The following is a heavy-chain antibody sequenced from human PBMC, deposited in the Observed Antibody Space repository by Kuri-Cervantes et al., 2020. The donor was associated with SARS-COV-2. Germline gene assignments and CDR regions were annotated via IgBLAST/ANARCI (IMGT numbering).Heavy chain of an antibody. J-gene: IGHJ5*02. CDR2: VKADGSET. Sequence: GGSLRLSCAASGFMFSNYWMNWVRQPKGKGLKWVAKVKADGSETYYADSVKGRFIVSRDNVKKSLDLQMNSLRLEDTAIYYCARDKFGTYDHDGGGYYTSSDHWFDHWGQGTRVTVSS. CDR1: GFMFSNYW. CDR3: ARDKFGTYDHDGGGYYTSSDHWFDH. V-gene: IGHV3-7*05. D-gene: IGHD3-22*01.